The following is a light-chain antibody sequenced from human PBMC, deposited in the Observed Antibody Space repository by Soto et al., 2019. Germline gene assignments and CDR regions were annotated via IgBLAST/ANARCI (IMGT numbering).Light chain of an antibody. J-gene: IGKJ3*01. CDR1: QRIRNY. CDR3: QQYYSTPIT. V-gene: IGKV1-39*01. Sequence: DIQMTQSPSSLSASVGDGVSITCQASQRIRNYLNWYQQKPGKAPILLISDVSNLQSGVPLRFSGGGTGTDFTLTISNLQPEDVATYFCQQYYSTPITFGPGTKVEI. CDR2: DVS.